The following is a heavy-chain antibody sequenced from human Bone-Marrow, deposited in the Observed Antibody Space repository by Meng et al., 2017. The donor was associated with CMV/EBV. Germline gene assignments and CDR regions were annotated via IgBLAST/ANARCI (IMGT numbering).Heavy chain of an antibody. CDR1: GFIFDDYG. CDR2: INWNGGST. D-gene: IGHD1-1*01. Sequence: GESLKISCAASGFIFDDYGMSWVRQAPGKGLEWVSGINWNGGSTGYADSVKGRFTISRDNAKNSLYLQMNSLRAEDTALYHCARAGSSTGHPQDYFYGMDVWGQGTTVTVS. CDR3: ARAGSSTGHPQDYFYGMDV. V-gene: IGHV3-20*01. J-gene: IGHJ6*02.